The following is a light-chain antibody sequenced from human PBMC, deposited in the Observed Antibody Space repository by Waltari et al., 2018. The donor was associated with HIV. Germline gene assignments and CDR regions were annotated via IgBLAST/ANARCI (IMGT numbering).Light chain of an antibody. J-gene: IGLJ2*01. CDR1: NSDIPDYKF. CDR2: EVT. V-gene: IGLV2-8*01. Sequence: QSALTQPHSASGSPGQSVNMSCTGANSDIPDYKFISRYQQYSGKAPKLIIFEVTKRRAGCPDRFSGSRSGNTAALIVSGLQAEEEAVYFCSSFAGSNKLFGGGTKLTVL. CDR3: SSFAGSNKL.